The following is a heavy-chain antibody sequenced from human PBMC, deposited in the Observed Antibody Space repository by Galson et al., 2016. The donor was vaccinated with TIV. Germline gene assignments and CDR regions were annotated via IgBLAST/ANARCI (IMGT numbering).Heavy chain of an antibody. V-gene: IGHV4-38-2*02. Sequence: ETLSLTCTVSGYSITSGYFWGWIRQPPGKGLEWIGGFYYTGNTYYNPSLKSRVSISVDTSKNQLSLSLTSVTAADTAVYYCARGWDTSGWSFESWGQETLVPVSS. CDR2: FYYTGNT. J-gene: IGHJ4*02. CDR3: ARGWDTSGWSFES. D-gene: IGHD6-19*01. CDR1: GYSITSGYF.